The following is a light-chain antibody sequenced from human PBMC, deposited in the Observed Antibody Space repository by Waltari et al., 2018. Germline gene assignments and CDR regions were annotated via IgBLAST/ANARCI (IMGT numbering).Light chain of an antibody. V-gene: IGKV1-39*01. CDR2: AAS. CDR3: QQSYSTPRT. J-gene: IGKJ1*01. CDR1: QSISRH. Sequence: DIQMTQSPSSLSASAGDRVTITCRASQSISRHLNWYQQKPGKAPKLLIYAASSLQIGVPSRFSGSGSVTDFTLTISSLQPEDFATYYCQQSYSTPRTFGQGTKVEIK.